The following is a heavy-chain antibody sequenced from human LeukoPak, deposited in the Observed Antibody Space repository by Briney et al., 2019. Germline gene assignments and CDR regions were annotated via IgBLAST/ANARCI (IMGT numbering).Heavy chain of an antibody. J-gene: IGHJ6*02. CDR3: AKLSSSSLYYYGMDV. CDR2: ISSSSSYI. CDR1: GFTFSSYS. D-gene: IGHD6-13*01. Sequence: GGSLRLSCAASGFTFSSYSMNWVRQAPGKGLEWVSSISSSSSYIYYADSVKGRFTISRDNSKNTLYLQMNSLGAEDTAVYYCAKLSSSSLYYYGMDVWGQGTTVTVSS. V-gene: IGHV3-21*04.